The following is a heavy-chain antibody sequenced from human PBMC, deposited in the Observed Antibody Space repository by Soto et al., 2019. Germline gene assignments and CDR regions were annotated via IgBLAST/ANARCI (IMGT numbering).Heavy chain of an antibody. J-gene: IGHJ5*02. Sequence: SETLSLTCGVSGGSIRSGGYSWSWIRQPPGKGLEWIGYIYHSGSTYYNPSLKSRVTISVDRSKNQFSLKLSSVTAADTAVYYCARVPGPWGQGTLVTVSS. V-gene: IGHV4-30-2*01. CDR3: ARVPGP. CDR2: IYHSGST. CDR1: GGSIRSGGYS.